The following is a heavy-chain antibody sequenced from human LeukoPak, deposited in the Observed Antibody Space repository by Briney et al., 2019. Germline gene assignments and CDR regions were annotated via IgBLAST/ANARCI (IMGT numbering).Heavy chain of an antibody. CDR2: INHSGSA. J-gene: IGHJ4*02. CDR1: GGSFSGYY. V-gene: IGHV4-34*01. D-gene: IGHD3-10*01. Sequence: SETLSLTCAVYGGSFSGYYWSWIRQPPGKGLEWIGEINHSGSANYNPSLKSRVTISVDTSKNQFSLKLSSVTAADTAVYYCARYGSGSFDYWGQGTLVTVSS. CDR3: ARYGSGSFDY.